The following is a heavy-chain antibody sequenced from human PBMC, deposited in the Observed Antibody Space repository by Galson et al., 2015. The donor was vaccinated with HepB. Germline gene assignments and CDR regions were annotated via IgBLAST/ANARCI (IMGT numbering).Heavy chain of an antibody. CDR2: IWYDGSKK. J-gene: IGHJ4*02. D-gene: IGHD1-26*01. V-gene: IGHV3-33*01. Sequence: SLRLSCAASGFSFSSYGMHWVRQAPGKGLEWVAVIWYDGSKKYYADSVKGRFTISRDNSMSTLFLQMNSLRAEDTAVYFCARDDGVGASDYWGQGTLVTVSP. CDR3: ARDDGVGASDY. CDR1: GFSFSSYG.